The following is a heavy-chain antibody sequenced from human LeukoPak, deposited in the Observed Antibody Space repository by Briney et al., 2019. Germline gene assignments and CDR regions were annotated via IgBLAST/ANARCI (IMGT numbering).Heavy chain of an antibody. V-gene: IGHV3-33*06. D-gene: IGHD1-26*01. CDR2: IWYDGSNK. CDR3: AKEAGRGELLFESDY. CDR1: GFTFSSYG. J-gene: IGHJ4*02. Sequence: GGSLRLSCAASGFTFSSYGMHWVRQAPGKGLEWVAVIWYDGSNKYYADSVKGRFTISRDNSKNTLYLQMNSLRAEDTAVYYCAKEAGRGELLFESDYWGQGTLVTVSS.